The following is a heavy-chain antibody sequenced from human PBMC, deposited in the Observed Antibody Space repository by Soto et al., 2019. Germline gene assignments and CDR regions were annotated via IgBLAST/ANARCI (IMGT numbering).Heavy chain of an antibody. V-gene: IGHV3-23*01. Sequence: GGSLRLSCAASGFTFTNYAMSWVRQAPGKGLEWVSRVSADGGSTVNADSVRGRFTISKDTLKNTLYLQMNSLRAEDTAVYYCAKGSSSWYNWFDPWGQGTLVTVSS. CDR1: GFTFTNYA. D-gene: IGHD6-13*01. J-gene: IGHJ5*02. CDR3: AKGSSSWYNWFDP. CDR2: VSADGGST.